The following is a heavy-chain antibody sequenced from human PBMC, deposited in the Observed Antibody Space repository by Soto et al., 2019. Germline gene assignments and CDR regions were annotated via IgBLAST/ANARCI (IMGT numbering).Heavy chain of an antibody. V-gene: IGHV3-30*03. Sequence: QVQLVESGGGVVQPGRSLRLSCAASGFTFSTYGMHWFRQAPGKGLEWVAFISYDGHNKYYAESVKGRFTTSRDDPVETVFLQMNRLTSEDTAVYYFARNSDDSGHFPDYYGVEVWGQGTKVTVS. CDR2: ISYDGHNK. D-gene: IGHD6-19*01. CDR1: GFTFSTYG. CDR3: ARNSDDSGHFPDYYGVEV. J-gene: IGHJ6*02.